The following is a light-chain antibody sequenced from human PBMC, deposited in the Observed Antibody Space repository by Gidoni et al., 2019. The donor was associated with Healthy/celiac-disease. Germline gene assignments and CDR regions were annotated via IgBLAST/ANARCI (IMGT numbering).Light chain of an antibody. CDR2: DVS. CDR1: SSDLGGYNY. Sequence: QSALTQPASVSGSPGQSLTISCTGTSSDLGGYNYVSWYQQHPGKAPKLMIYDVSNRPSGVSNRFSGSKSGNTASLTISGLQAEDEADYYCSSYTSSSTYYVFGTGTKVTVL. J-gene: IGLJ1*01. V-gene: IGLV2-14*03. CDR3: SSYTSSSTYYV.